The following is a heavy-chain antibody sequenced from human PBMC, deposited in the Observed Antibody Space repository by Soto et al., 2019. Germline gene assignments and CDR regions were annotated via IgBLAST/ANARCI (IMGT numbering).Heavy chain of an antibody. CDR2: IRSKAYGGTT. Sequence: GSLRLSCTASGFTFGDYAMSWVRQAPGKGLEWVGFIRSKAYGGTTEYAASVKGRFTISRDDSKSIAYLQMNSLKTEDTAVYYCTRGPIAVAGWFDPWGQGTLVTVSS. CDR3: TRGPIAVAGWFDP. J-gene: IGHJ5*02. D-gene: IGHD6-19*01. CDR1: GFTFGDYA. V-gene: IGHV3-49*04.